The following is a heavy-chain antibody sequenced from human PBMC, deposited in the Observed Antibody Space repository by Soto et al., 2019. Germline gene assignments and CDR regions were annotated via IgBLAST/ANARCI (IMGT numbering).Heavy chain of an antibody. CDR3: GRKLASHTNYYNGVDV. J-gene: IGHJ6*02. V-gene: IGHV4-39*01. CDR1: YGSISVSNVF. Sequence: SETLSLTCTVSYGSISVSNVFWGWVRQPPGKGLEWIGNIDYSGTAYFNPSLGTRVTFPVDTSKNQFSLPLYSVIAADTAVYYCGRKLASHTNYYNGVDVWGQGTTVTVSS. D-gene: IGHD6-13*01. CDR2: IDYSGTA.